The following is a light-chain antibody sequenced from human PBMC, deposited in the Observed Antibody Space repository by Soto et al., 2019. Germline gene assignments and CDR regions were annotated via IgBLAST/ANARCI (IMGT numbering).Light chain of an antibody. Sequence: EIVLTQSPVTLSLSPGERATLSCRASQSVSSNLAWYQQKPGQAPRLLIYDASNRATGIPARFSGSGSGTDFTLTINSLGPEDFAVYYCQQRSNWPPITFGQGTRLEIK. J-gene: IGKJ5*01. CDR2: DAS. CDR1: QSVSSN. V-gene: IGKV3-11*01. CDR3: QQRSNWPPIT.